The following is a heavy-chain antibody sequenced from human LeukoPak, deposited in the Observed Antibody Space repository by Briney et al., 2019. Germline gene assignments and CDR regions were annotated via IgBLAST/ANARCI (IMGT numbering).Heavy chain of an antibody. V-gene: IGHV3-7*01. Sequence: QSGGSLRLSCAASGFTFSSYWMSWVRQAPGKGPEWVANIEQHGNEKYHVDSVKGRFTISRDNAKNSLYLQMTSLRAEDTAVYYCARYYGSGSPYREYYFDYWGQGTLVTVSS. D-gene: IGHD3-10*01. J-gene: IGHJ4*02. CDR1: GFTFSSYW. CDR3: ARYYGSGSPYREYYFDY. CDR2: IEQHGNEK.